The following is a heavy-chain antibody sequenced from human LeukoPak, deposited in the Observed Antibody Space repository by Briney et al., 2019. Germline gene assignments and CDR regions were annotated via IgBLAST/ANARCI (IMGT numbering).Heavy chain of an antibody. V-gene: IGHV1-2*02. CDR2: INPNSGGT. Sequence: GASVKVSCKASGYTFTGYYMHWVRQAPGQGLEWMGWINPNSGGTNYAQKFQGRVTMTRDTSISTAYMELSRLRSDDTAVYYCATRVRRYNWNAVDAFDIWGQGTMVTVS. J-gene: IGHJ3*02. D-gene: IGHD1-1*01. CDR1: GYTFTGYY. CDR3: ATRVRRYNWNAVDAFDI.